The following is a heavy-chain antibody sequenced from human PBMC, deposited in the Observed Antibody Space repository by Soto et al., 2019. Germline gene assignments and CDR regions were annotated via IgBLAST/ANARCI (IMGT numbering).Heavy chain of an antibody. CDR3: ARGITGRGGGYFDY. CDR1: GFTFSSYA. CDR2: ISSNGGST. D-gene: IGHD1-20*01. J-gene: IGHJ4*02. V-gene: IGHV3-64*02. Sequence: EVQLVESGEGLVQPGGSLRLSCAASGFTFSSYAMHWVRQAPGKGLEYVSAISSNGGSTYYADSVKGRFTISRDNSKNTLYLQMGSLRAEDIAVYYCARGITGRGGGYFDYWGQGTLVTVSS.